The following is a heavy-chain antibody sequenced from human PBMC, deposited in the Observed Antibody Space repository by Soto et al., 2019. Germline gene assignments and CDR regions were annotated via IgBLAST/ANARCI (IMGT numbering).Heavy chain of an antibody. CDR3: ARLWSEREPNFDY. CDR1: GYTFSDSA. Sequence: EVQLVESGGGLVQPGGSLKLSCAASGYTFSDSAINWVRQASGKGLEWVGRIRSKANSYATVYAVSVRGRCTISRDDSKNTAYLQMNSLKTESRVVYYCARLWSEREPNFDYWGQGTLVTVSS. J-gene: IGHJ4*02. D-gene: IGHD1-26*01. V-gene: IGHV3-73*02. CDR2: IRSKANSYAT.